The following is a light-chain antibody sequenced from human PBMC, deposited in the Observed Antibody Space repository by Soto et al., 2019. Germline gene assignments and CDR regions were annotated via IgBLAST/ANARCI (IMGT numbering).Light chain of an antibody. J-gene: IGKJ1*01. CDR2: GAS. CDR3: QQYGDLPWT. CDR1: QAVSSNY. Sequence: ALTQSPGTLSSSPGERATLSCRASQAVSSNYLAWYQPKPGQAPRLLISGASGRATGVPDRFSGSGSGTEFTLTIDRLESEDFAVYFCQQYGDLPWTFGQGTKVDI. V-gene: IGKV3-20*01.